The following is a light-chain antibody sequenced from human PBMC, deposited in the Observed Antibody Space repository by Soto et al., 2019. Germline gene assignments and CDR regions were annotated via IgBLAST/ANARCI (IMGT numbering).Light chain of an antibody. CDR1: QSVSSY. J-gene: IGKJ5*01. V-gene: IGKV3-11*01. Sequence: IVLTQSPATLSLSPGERATLSCRASQSVSSYLAWYQQKPGQAPRLLIYDASNRATGIPARFSGSGSGTDFTLSISSLEPEDFAIYYCQQRSKRPPIITFGQGTRLEIK. CDR3: QQRSKRPPIIT. CDR2: DAS.